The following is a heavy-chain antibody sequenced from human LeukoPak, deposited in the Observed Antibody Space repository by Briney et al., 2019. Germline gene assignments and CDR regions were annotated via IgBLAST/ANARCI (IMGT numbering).Heavy chain of an antibody. CDR1: GYTVTSYW. V-gene: IGHV5-51*03. CDR2: IYPGDSDT. Sequence: GESLKISCKGSGYTVTSYWIGWVRQMPGKGLEWMGIIYPGDSDTRYSPPFQGQVTISADKSISTAYLQWSSLKASDTAMYYCARAHLLPGWFDPWGQGTLVTVSS. CDR3: ARAHLLPGWFDP. J-gene: IGHJ5*02.